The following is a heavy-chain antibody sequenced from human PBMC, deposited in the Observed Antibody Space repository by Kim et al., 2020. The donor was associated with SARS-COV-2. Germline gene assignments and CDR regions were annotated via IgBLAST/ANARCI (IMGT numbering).Heavy chain of an antibody. CDR3: ARQISSGWYEDAFDI. D-gene: IGHD6-19*01. J-gene: IGHJ3*02. Sequence: SETLSLTCTVSGCSISSYYWSWIRQPPGKGLEWIGYIYYSGSTNYNPSLKSRVTISVDTSKNQFSLKLSSVTAADTAVYYCARQISSGWYEDAFDIWGQGTMVTVS. CDR1: GCSISSYY. CDR2: IYYSGST. V-gene: IGHV4-59*08.